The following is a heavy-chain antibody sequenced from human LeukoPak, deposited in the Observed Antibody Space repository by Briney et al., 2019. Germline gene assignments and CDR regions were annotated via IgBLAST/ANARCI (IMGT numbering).Heavy chain of an antibody. V-gene: IGHV4-34*01. CDR2: INHSGST. Sequence: SETLSLTCAVYGGSFSGYYWSWIRQPPGNGLEWIGEINHSGSTNYNPSLKSRVTISVDTSKNQFSLKLSSVTAADTAVYYSARGLLCSGGSCYKAIDYWGQGTLVTVSS. CDR3: ARGLLCSGGSCYKAIDY. D-gene: IGHD2-15*01. CDR1: GGSFSGYY. J-gene: IGHJ4*02.